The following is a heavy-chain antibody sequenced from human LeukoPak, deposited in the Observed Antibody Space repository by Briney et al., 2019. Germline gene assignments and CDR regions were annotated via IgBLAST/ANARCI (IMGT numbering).Heavy chain of an antibody. V-gene: IGHV3-21*01. CDR2: ISTSSRYI. CDR1: GFTFSSYS. Sequence: GGSLRLSCAASGFTFSSYSMNWVRQAPGKGLEWVSSISTSSRYIYYKDSVRGRFTISRDDAKNSLHLEMNSLRAEDTAVYYCARADCSSSTCYLRRSWFDPWGQGTLVTVSS. D-gene: IGHD2-2*01. CDR3: ARADCSSSTCYLRRSWFDP. J-gene: IGHJ5*02.